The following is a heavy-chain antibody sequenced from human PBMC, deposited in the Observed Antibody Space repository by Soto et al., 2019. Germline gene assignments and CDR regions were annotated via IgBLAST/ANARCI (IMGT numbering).Heavy chain of an antibody. Sequence: ASVKVSCKASGHTFTSYDINWVRQATGQGLEWMGWMNPNSGNTGYAQKFQGRVTMTRNTSISTAYMELSSLRSEDTAVYYCARAHATHDAFDIWGQGTMVTVSS. V-gene: IGHV1-8*01. J-gene: IGHJ3*02. CDR2: MNPNSGNT. CDR1: GHTFTSYD. CDR3: ARAHATHDAFDI. D-gene: IGHD2-15*01.